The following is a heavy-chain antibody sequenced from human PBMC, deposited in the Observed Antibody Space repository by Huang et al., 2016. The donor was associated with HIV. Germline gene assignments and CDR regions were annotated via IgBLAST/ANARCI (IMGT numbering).Heavy chain of an antibody. V-gene: IGHV3-30-3*01. CDR2: SSYDGGSTT. CDR3: ARDVLRGLGYFDV. D-gene: IGHD4-17*01. J-gene: IGHJ2*01. Sequence: QVQLVESGGGVVQPGGSLRLACAASGFTFSNYPMPWVRQAPGKGLEWVAVSSYDGGSTTYFADAVKGRFTISRDNSKNTVYLQMSSLRADDTAVFYCARDVLRGLGYFDVWGRGTLVTVSS. CDR1: GFTFSNYP.